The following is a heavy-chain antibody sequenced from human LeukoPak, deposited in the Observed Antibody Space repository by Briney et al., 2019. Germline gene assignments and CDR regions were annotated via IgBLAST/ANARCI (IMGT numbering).Heavy chain of an antibody. CDR1: GYIFTNYD. J-gene: IGHJ3*02. CDR3: ARGVEGKQLEYAFDI. V-gene: IGHV1-8*01. CDR2: MNPNSGNT. Sequence: ASVKVSCKASGYIFTNYDINWVRQASGQGLEWMGWMNPNSGNTAYAQKFQGRLTMTRNTSMSTAYMELRSLRSEDTAVYYCARGVEGKQLEYAFDIWGQGTMVTVSS. D-gene: IGHD6-6*01.